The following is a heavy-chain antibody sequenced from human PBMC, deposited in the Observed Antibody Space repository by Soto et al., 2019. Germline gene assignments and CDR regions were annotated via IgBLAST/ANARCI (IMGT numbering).Heavy chain of an antibody. CDR3: ARSSGGNFGIIIEGTNWFAP. V-gene: IGHV1-46*01. CDR1: RDTFTSYY. Sequence: ASVKVSCKAPRDTFTSYYINWVRQAPGQGLEWMGVINPHGGSTAYAQKFKGRVTLTRDTSASTVYMEVSSLTSEDTAMYYCARSSGGNFGIIIEGTNWFAPWGQGTMVTVYS. J-gene: IGHJ5*02. CDR2: INPHGGST. D-gene: IGHD1-26*01.